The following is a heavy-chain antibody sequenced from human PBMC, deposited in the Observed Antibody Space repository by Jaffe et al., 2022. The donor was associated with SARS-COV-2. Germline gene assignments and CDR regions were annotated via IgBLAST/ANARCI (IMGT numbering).Heavy chain of an antibody. Sequence: QVQLVESGGGVVQPGRSLRLSCAASGFTFSSYAMHWVRQAPGKGLEWVAVISYDGSNKYYADSVKGRFTISRDNSKNTLYLQMNSLRAEDTAVYYCASEVWGSYRFDYWGQGTLVTVSS. V-gene: IGHV3-30*04. J-gene: IGHJ4*02. D-gene: IGHD3-16*02. CDR1: GFTFSSYA. CDR3: ASEVWGSYRFDY. CDR2: ISYDGSNK.